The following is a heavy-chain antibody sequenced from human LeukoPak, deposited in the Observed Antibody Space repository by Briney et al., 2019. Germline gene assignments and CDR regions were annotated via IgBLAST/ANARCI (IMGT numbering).Heavy chain of an antibody. CDR2: IYYSGST. J-gene: IGHJ5*02. D-gene: IGHD6-13*01. CDR3: ARLKGIAAAGT. V-gene: IGHV4-59*08. CDR1: GGSISSYY. Sequence: PSETLSLTCTVSGGSISSYYWSWIRQPPGKGLEWIGYIYYSGSTNYNPSLKSRVTISVDTSKNQFSLKLSSVTAADTAVYYCARLKGIAAAGTWGQGTLVTVSS.